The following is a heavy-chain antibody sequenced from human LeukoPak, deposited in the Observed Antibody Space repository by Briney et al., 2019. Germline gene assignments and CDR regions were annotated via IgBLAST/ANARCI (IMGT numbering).Heavy chain of an antibody. Sequence: SETLSLTCTVSGDSIIGSTYDRGRFRQPDWAWIRQPPGKGLEWIGNVFHNGDTRYNPSLESRVSISVDTSKNQFSLNLNFVTAADTAEYYCARYGTVYSFDTWGQGTLVTVSS. D-gene: IGHD3-9*01. CDR1: GDSIIGSTYD. CDR2: VFHNGDT. CDR3: ARYGTVYSFDT. V-gene: IGHV4-39*01. J-gene: IGHJ4*02.